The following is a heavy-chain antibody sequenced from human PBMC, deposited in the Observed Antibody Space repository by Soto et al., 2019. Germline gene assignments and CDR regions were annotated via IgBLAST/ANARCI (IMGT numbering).Heavy chain of an antibody. CDR3: ARDKDYYDSSGPEDDAFDI. D-gene: IGHD3-22*01. CDR1: GGSISSGGYY. J-gene: IGHJ3*02. Sequence: QVQLQESGPGLVKPSQTLSLTCTVSGGSISSGGYYWSWIRQHPGKGLEWIGYIYYSGSTFYNPSRKSRVTISVDKSKNQFSLKLTSVTAADTAVYYCARDKDYYDSSGPEDDAFDIWGQGTMVTVSS. CDR2: IYYSGST. V-gene: IGHV4-31*03.